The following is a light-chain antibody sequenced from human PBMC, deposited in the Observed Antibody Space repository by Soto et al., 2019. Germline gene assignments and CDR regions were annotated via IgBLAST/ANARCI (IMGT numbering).Light chain of an antibody. CDR1: QSITDW. J-gene: IGKJ5*01. CDR3: QQYSSYTWT. CDR2: KAS. V-gene: IGKV1-5*03. Sequence: DIQMTQSPSTLSASVRDRVTITCRASQSITDWLAWYQQKPGKAPKLLIYKASSLESGVPSRFSGSGSGTEFTLTISSLQPDDFATYYCQQYSSYTWTFGQGTRLEIK.